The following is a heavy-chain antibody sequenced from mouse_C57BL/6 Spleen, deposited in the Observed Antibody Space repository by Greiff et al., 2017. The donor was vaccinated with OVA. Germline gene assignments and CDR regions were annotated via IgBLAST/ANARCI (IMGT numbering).Heavy chain of an antibody. Sequence: DVMLVESGGGLVQPGGSLKLSCAASGFTFSDYYMYWVRQTPEKRLEWVAYISNGGGSTYYPDTVKGRFTISRDNAKNTLYLQMSRLKSEDTAMYYCARITTVVYWYFDVWGTGTTVTVSS. CDR1: GFTFSDYY. CDR2: ISNGGGST. D-gene: IGHD1-1*01. CDR3: ARITTVVYWYFDV. V-gene: IGHV5-12*01. J-gene: IGHJ1*03.